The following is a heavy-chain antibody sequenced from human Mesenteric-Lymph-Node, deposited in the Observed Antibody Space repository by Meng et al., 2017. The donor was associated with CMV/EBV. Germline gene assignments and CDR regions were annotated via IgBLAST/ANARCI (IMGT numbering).Heavy chain of an antibody. CDR1: SFSRSTIY. D-gene: IGHD2-2*01. J-gene: IGHJ5*02. CDR3: ARAGYCSSTSCRTCRFDP. V-gene: IGHV4-39*07. CDR2: IFNSGIT. Sequence: SFSRSTIYWGWIRQPPGKGLEWIGSIFNSGITYYNSSLKTRATISLDTSKNQFSLKLSSVTAADTAVYYCARAGYCSSTSCRTCRFDPWGQGTLVTVSS.